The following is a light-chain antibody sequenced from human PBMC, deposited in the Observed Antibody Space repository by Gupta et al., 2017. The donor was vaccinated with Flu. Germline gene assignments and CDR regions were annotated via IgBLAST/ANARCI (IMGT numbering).Light chain of an antibody. V-gene: IGLV8-61*01. Sequence: QTVVTQEPTFSVSPGGTVTLTCGLSSGSVSTSHYPSWYQQNPGQAPRTLIYKKTIRSSGVPDRFSGSILGNKAALTITGAQADDESVYYCLLYLGTVCHYVFGTGTKVTVL. CDR3: LLYLGTVCHYV. CDR1: SGSVSTSHY. J-gene: IGLJ1*01. CDR2: KKT.